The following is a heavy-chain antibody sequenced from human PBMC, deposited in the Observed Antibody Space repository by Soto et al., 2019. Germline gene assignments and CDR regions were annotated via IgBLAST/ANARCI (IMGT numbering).Heavy chain of an antibody. V-gene: IGHV4-39*01. CDR3: ARGVTNSWYYFDY. Sequence: QLQLQESGPGLVKPLETLSLTCTVSGGSISSSTYYWGWIRQPPGKGLDWIGNVYYSGNTYYAPSLKSRVTISVDSSKNQFSLRLTAVTAADTAVYYCARGVTNSWYYFDYWGQGTLVTVSS. CDR1: GGSISSSTYY. D-gene: IGHD6-13*01. CDR2: VYYSGNT. J-gene: IGHJ4*02.